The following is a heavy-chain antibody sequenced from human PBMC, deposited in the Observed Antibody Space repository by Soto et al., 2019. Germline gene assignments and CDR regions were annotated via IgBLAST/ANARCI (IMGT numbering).Heavy chain of an antibody. V-gene: IGHV4-59*01. CDR2: IYYSGST. CDR3: ARTVGGIGYCSSTSCPGGWFDP. J-gene: IGHJ5*02. Sequence: PSETLSLTCTVSGGSISSYYWSWIRQPPGKGLEWIGYIYYSGSTNYNPSLKSRVTISVDTSKNQFSLKLSSVTAADTAVYYCARTVGGIGYCSSTSCPGGWFDPWGQGTLVTVSS. CDR1: GGSISSYY. D-gene: IGHD2-2*03.